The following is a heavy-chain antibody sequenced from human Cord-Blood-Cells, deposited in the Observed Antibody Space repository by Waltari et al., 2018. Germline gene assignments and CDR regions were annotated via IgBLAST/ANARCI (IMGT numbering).Heavy chain of an antibody. J-gene: IGHJ4*02. D-gene: IGHD6-13*01. V-gene: IGHV3-21*01. CDR3: ARDSLAAAGTGDY. Sequence: EVQLVESGGGLVKPGGSLRLSCAASGFTFSSYSMNWVRQAPGKGLEGVSYISSSRSYIYYADSVKDRFTIPRENGKNSLYLQMNSLGAEDTAVYYWARDSLAAAGTGDYWGQGTLVTVSS. CDR2: ISSSRSYI. CDR1: GFTFSSYS.